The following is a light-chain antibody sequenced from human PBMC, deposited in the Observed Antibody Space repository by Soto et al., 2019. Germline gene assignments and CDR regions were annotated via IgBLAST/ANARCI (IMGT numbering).Light chain of an antibody. CDR1: QTIRSTY. CDR2: GGS. Sequence: EIVLTQSPGTLSLSPGEGATLSCRASQTIRSTYLAWYQQKPGQAPRLLIYGGSSRATGIPVRFSGSGSGTDFTLTISRLEPEDFEVYYCQCQQYGISPVYAFGQGTKVEIK. V-gene: IGKV3-20*01. J-gene: IGKJ2*01. CDR3: QQYGISPVYA.